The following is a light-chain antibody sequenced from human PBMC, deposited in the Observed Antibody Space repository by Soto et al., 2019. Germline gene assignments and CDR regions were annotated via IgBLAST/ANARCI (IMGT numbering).Light chain of an antibody. J-gene: IGKJ4*01. CDR2: GAS. CDR3: QQRGRSQT. CDR1: QSVSSTF. V-gene: IGKV3-20*01. Sequence: EIVLTQSPGTLSLSPGERATLSCRASQSVSSTFLAWYQQKPGQAPRLLIYGASSRATGIPDRFSGSGSGTDFTLTISRLEHEDLAVYYCQQRGRSQTFGGGTKVEIK.